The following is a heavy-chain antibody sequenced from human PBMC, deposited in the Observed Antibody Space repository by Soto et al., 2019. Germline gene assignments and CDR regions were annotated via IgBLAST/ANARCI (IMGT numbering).Heavy chain of an antibody. V-gene: IGHV1-18*04. CDR1: GYTFSNYA. Sequence: ASVKVSCKTSGYTFSNYAISWVRQAPGQGLEWMGWVSPYNGNANYTEKFQGRVSMTTDTSTTTAYMELTSLTSDDTAIYYCARDLSQTGTAGFDYWGQGTLVTVSS. CDR2: VSPYNGNA. D-gene: IGHD1-1*01. CDR3: ARDLSQTGTAGFDY. J-gene: IGHJ4*02.